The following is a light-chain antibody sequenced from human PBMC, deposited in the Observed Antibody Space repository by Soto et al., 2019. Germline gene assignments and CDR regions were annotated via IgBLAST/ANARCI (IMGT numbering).Light chain of an antibody. J-gene: IGLJ1*01. V-gene: IGLV2-8*01. Sequence: QSALTQPPSASGSPGQSVAISCTGTSSDVGGYNYVSWYQQHPGKAPKLMIYDVYKRPSGVPDRFSGSKSGNTASLTVSGLQAEDEADYYCSSYAGTHIVFGTGTKLTVL. CDR1: SSDVGGYNY. CDR2: DVY. CDR3: SSYAGTHIV.